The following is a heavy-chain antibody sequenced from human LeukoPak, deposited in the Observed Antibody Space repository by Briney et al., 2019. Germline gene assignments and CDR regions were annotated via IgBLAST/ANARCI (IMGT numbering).Heavy chain of an antibody. V-gene: IGHV1-69*13. Sequence: SVKVSCKASGGTFSSYANSWVRQAPGQGLEWMGGIIPIFGTANYAQKFQGRVTITADESTSTAYMELSSLRSEDTAVYYCARDSSSSAGCGDYWGQGTLVTVSS. CDR3: ARDSSSSAGCGDY. D-gene: IGHD6-6*01. CDR1: GGTFSSYA. J-gene: IGHJ4*02. CDR2: IIPIFGTA.